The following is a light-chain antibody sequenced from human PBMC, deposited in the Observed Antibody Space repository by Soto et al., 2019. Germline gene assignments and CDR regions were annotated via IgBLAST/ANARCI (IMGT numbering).Light chain of an antibody. V-gene: IGKV3-15*01. J-gene: IGKJ3*01. CDR1: QSVSSN. Sequence: EIVMTQSPATLSVSPGERATLSCRASQSVSSNLAWYQQKPGQAPRLLIYGASTRATGIPARFSGSGSGTEFTLTISSLQSEDFAVYYCQQYNNFPFPFGPGTKVAIK. CDR3: QQYNNFPFP. CDR2: GAS.